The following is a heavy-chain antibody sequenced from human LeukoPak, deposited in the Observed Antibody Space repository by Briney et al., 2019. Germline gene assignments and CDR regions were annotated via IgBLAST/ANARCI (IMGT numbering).Heavy chain of an antibody. CDR2: INPNTGGT. CDR1: GYTFTDHY. J-gene: IGHJ4*02. V-gene: IGHV1-2*02. CDR3: ARDPATIDGIAWYYFEN. Sequence: ASVKVSCKASGYTFTDHYIHWVRQAPGQDFEWMGWINPNTGGTNYAQKFQDRIAISTYTSISTVYMELSRLKSDDTALYYCARDPATIDGIAWYYFENWGQGTLVTVS. D-gene: IGHD5-12*01.